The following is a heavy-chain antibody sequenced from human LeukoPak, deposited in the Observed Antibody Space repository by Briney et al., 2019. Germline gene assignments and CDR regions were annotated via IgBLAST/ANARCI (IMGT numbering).Heavy chain of an antibody. CDR1: GYTFTTYG. CDR3: ARSPTVTSSYYMDV. D-gene: IGHD4-17*01. V-gene: IGHV1-18*01. Sequence: ASVKVSCKASGYTFTTYGISWVRQAPGQGLEWMGWISTYNGNTNYAQILQGRVTMTTDTSTSTAYMELRSLRSEDTAVYYCARSPTVTSSYYMDVWGKGTTVTVSS. J-gene: IGHJ6*03. CDR2: ISTYNGNT.